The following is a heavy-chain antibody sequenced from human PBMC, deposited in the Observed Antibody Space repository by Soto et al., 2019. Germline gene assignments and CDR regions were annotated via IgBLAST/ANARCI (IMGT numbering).Heavy chain of an antibody. Sequence: EVQLVESGGGLVQPGGSLRLSCAASGFTFSSYWMSWVRQAPGKGLEWVANIKQDGSEKYNVDSVKGRFTISRDNAKNSLYLQMNSLRAEDTAVYYCASAEPKYSSSPDYGMDVWGQGTTVTVSS. CDR3: ASAEPKYSSSPDYGMDV. V-gene: IGHV3-7*05. D-gene: IGHD6-6*01. CDR2: IKQDGSEK. CDR1: GFTFSSYW. J-gene: IGHJ6*02.